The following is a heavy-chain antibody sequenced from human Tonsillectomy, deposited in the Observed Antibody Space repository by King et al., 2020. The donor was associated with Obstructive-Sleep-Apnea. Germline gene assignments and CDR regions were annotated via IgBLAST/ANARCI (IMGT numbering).Heavy chain of an antibody. V-gene: IGHV3-23*04. J-gene: IGHJ4*02. D-gene: IGHD5-12*01. CDR1: GFTFSSYA. Sequence: VQLVESGGGLVQPGGSLRLSCAASGFTFSSYAMSWVRQAPEKGLQWVSTIIGSGGFTYYADSVKGRLTISRDNSKNTLYLQMNSLRAEDTAVYYCAXXSGYXYADFDYWGQGTLVTVSS. CDR3: AXXSGYXYADFDY. CDR2: IIGSGGFT.